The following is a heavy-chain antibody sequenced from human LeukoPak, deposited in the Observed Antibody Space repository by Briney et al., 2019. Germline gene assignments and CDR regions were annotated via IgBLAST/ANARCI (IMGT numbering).Heavy chain of an antibody. CDR1: GYTFTGYA. V-gene: IGHV1-3*01. CDR2: INAGNGNT. D-gene: IGHD1-26*01. Sequence: ASVKVSCKASGYTFTGYAMHWVRQAPGQRLEWMGWINAGNGNTKYSQKFQGRVTITRDTSASTAYMELSSLRSEDTAVYYCARVFSGSYYQPFDYWGQGTLVTVSS. CDR3: ARVFSGSYYQPFDY. J-gene: IGHJ4*02.